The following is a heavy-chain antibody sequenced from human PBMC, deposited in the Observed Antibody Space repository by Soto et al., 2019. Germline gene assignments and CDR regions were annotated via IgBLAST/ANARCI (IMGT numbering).Heavy chain of an antibody. CDR3: ARDSSGWALMDY. CDR2: IYYSGST. J-gene: IGHJ4*02. CDR1: DGSISSYY. D-gene: IGHD6-19*01. V-gene: IGHV4-59*01. Sequence: SETLSLTCTVSDGSISSYYWSWIRQPPGKGLEWIGYIYYSGSTNYNPSLKSRVTISVDTSKNQFSLKLSSVTAADTAVYYCARDSSGWALMDYRAQRTLVTVSS.